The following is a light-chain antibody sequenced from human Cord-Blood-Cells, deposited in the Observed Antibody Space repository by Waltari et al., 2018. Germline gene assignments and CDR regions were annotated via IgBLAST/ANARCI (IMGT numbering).Light chain of an antibody. J-gene: IGLJ3*02. Sequence: SYVLTQPPSVSVAPGKTARITCGGNNIGSKSVHWYQQKPGQAPVLVIYYDSDRPSGIPERCSGSNSGNTATLTISRVEAGDEADYYCQVWDSSSDHRFGGGTKLTVL. CDR2: YDS. CDR1: NIGSKS. V-gene: IGLV3-21*04. CDR3: QVWDSSSDHR.